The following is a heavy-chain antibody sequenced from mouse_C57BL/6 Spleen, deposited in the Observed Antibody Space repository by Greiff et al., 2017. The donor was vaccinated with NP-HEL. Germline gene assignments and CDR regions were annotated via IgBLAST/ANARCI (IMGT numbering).Heavy chain of an antibody. J-gene: IGHJ4*01. CDR1: GYTFTDYN. D-gene: IGHD2-10*01. CDR2: INPNNGGT. V-gene: IGHV1-18*01. Sequence: EVQLQQSGPELVKPGASVKIPCKASGYTFTDYNMDWVKQSHGKSLEWIGDINPNNGGTFYNQKFKGKATLTVDKSSSTAYMELRSLTSEDTAVYYCARKVLLDAMDYWGQGTSVTVSS. CDR3: ARKVLLDAMDY.